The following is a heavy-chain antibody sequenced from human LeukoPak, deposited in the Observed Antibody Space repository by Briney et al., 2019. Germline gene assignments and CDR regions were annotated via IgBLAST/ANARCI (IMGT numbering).Heavy chain of an antibody. V-gene: IGHV1-18*01. CDR1: GYPFTKYY. D-gene: IGHD2-8*01. CDR3: ARETNGPDF. J-gene: IGHJ4*02. Sequence: ASVKVSCKASGYPFTKYYINWVRQAPGHGREWMGWIATYNGNTNYAQKFQGRVTITTDTSTSTVYMELRTLRSDDTAVYYCARETNGPDFWGQGTLVTVSS. CDR2: IATYNGNT.